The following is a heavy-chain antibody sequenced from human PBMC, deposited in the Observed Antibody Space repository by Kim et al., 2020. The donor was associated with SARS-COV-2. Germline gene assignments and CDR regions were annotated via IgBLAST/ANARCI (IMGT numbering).Heavy chain of an antibody. Sequence: GGSLRLSCAASRFTFSSYAMHWVRQAPGKGLEWVAVISYDGSNKYYADSVKGRFTISRDNSKNTLYLQMNSLRAEDTAVYYCAREWGSMVVGNDAFDIWG. CDR2: ISYDGSNK. CDR1: RFTFSSYA. D-gene: IGHD2-21*01. J-gene: IGHJ3*02. CDR3: AREWGSMVVGNDAFDI. V-gene: IGHV3-30-3*01.